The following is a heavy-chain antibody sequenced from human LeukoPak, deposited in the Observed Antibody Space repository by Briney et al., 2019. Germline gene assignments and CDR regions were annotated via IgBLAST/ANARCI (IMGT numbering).Heavy chain of an antibody. J-gene: IGHJ4*02. Sequence: PGGSLRLSCAASGFTFSSYAMSWIRQAPGKGLEWVSYISSSGSTIYYADSVKGRFTISRDNSKNTQYLQMNSLRAEDTAVYYCARDSAEMATIGYFDYWGQGTLVTVSS. CDR3: ARDSAEMATIGYFDY. CDR1: GFTFSSYA. CDR2: ISSSGSTI. D-gene: IGHD5-24*01. V-gene: IGHV3-48*01.